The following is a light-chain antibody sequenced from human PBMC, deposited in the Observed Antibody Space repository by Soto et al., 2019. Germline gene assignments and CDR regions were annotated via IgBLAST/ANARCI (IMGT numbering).Light chain of an antibody. Sequence: IRMNLSPSTLSASVGDRVTITCRASQTISDWLAWYQQKPVKAPKPLIYKTSMLETGVPSRFSGSGSGTEFTLTISSLQPDDFATYYCQQYNIESVIFGQRARLAVK. CDR2: KTS. V-gene: IGKV1-5*03. J-gene: IGKJ5*01. CDR1: QTISDW. CDR3: QQYNIESVI.